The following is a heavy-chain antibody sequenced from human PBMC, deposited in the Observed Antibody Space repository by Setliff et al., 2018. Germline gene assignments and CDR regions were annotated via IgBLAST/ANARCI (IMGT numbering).Heavy chain of an antibody. V-gene: IGHV4-59*01. CDR1: GGSISSYY. J-gene: IGHJ6*03. CDR3: ASAHPSSGWTPRGYYYYYMDV. CDR2: MYYSGST. Sequence: SETLSLTCTVSGGSISSYYWSWIRQPQGKGLEWIGYMYYSGSTNYNPPFKSRVTISVDTSKNQFSLMLSSVTAADTAVYYCASAHPSSGWTPRGYYYYYMDVWGKGTTVTVSS. D-gene: IGHD6-19*01.